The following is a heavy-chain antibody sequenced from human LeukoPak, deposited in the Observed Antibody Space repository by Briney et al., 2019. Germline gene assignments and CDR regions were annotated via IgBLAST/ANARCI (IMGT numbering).Heavy chain of an antibody. CDR3: ARDRVWCPFDI. CDR1: GGSISSGSYY. Sequence: SETQSLTCTVSGGSISSGSYYWSWVRQPAGKGLEWIGRIYTSGSTNYNPSLKSRVIISVDTSKNQFSLKLRSVTAADTAVYFCARDRVWCPFDIWGQGTMVTVSS. J-gene: IGHJ3*02. D-gene: IGHD2-21*01. CDR2: IYTSGST. V-gene: IGHV4-61*02.